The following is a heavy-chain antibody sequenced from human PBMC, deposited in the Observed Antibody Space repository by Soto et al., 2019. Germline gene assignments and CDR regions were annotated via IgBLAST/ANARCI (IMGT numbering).Heavy chain of an antibody. V-gene: IGHV3-11*01. CDR1: GFTFSDHY. D-gene: IGHD1-7*01. CDR3: AREVSRNYFAFDL. J-gene: IGHJ3*01. Sequence: QVQLVESGGDLVKPGGSLRLSCAASGFTFSDHYMSWIRQAPGKGLEWISYMTPSGSSSSYADSVKGRFTISRDNAKNSLYLQMNSLRGDDTAVYYCAREVSRNYFAFDLWGQGTMVTVSS. CDR2: MTPSGSSS.